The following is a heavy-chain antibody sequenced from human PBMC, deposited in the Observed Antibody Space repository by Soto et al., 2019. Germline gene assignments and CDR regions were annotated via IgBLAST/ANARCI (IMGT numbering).Heavy chain of an antibody. CDR3: ARDLGYCRSGTCYREWFDP. D-gene: IGHD2-15*01. CDR1: GYTFTTHG. V-gene: IGHV1-18*01. J-gene: IGHJ5*02. Sequence: QVQLVQSGAEVKKPGASVKVSCKASGYTFTTHGISWVRQAPGQGLEWMGWVSGDNGHTNYAQSLRGRATMTTETSTNTAYMELRSMRSDDTAVYYCARDLGYCRSGTCYREWFDPWGQGTLVTVSS. CDR2: VSGDNGHT.